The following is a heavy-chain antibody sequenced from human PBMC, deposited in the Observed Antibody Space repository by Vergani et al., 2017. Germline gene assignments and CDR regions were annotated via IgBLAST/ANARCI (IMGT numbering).Heavy chain of an antibody. D-gene: IGHD6-19*01. J-gene: IGHJ3*02. CDR3: AREWLVARGAFDI. CDR2: ISRSGRT. Sequence: QVQLQQWGAGLLKPSETLSLTCAVYGGSFSGYYWSWIRQSPGKGLEWIGEISRSGRTNYNPSLKSRVSISVDTSKNLFSLKLSSVTAADTAIYYCAREWLVARGAFDIWGQGTMVTVSS. CDR1: GGSFSGYY. V-gene: IGHV4-34*01.